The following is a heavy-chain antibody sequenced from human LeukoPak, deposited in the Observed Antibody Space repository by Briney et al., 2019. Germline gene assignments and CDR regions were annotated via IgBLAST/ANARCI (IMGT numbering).Heavy chain of an antibody. J-gene: IGHJ4*02. CDR2: INPNSGGT. D-gene: IGHD3-10*01. CDR3: AGGSPYYYGSGSYLGREPDQSYYFDY. V-gene: IGHV1-2*02. CDR1: GYTFTGYY. Sequence: GASVKVSCKASGYTFTGYYMHWVRQAPGQGLEWMGWINPNSGGTNYAQKFQGRVTMTRDTSISTAYMELSRLRSDDTAVYYCAGGSPYYYGSGSYLGREPDQSYYFDYWGQGTLVTVSS.